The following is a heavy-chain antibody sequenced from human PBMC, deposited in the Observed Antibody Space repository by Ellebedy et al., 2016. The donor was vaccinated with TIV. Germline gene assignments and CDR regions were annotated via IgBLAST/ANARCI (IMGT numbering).Heavy chain of an antibody. CDR2: MYYSGSP. CDR3: ARLEAVAGTLDP. J-gene: IGHJ5*02. V-gene: IGHV4-59*08. D-gene: IGHD6-19*01. CDR1: GGSISGSY. Sequence: MPGGSLRLSCTVSGGSISGSYWSWIRQPPGKGLEWVGDMYYSGSPYYNPSLKSRATISVDTSKNHFSLKLSSVTAADTAVYYCARLEAVAGTLDPWGQGTLVTVSS.